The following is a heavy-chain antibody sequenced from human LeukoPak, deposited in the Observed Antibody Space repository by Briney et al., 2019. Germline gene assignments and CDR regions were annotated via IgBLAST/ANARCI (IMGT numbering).Heavy chain of an antibody. CDR2: ISSSSSYI. J-gene: IGHJ4*02. Sequence: GGSLRLSCAASGFTFSSYSMNWVRQAPGKGLEWVSSISSSSSYIYYADSVKGRFTISRDNAKNSLYLQMNSLRAEDTALYYCAKDIYRYSYGTASGFDYWGQRTLVTVSS. CDR3: AKDIYRYSYGTASGFDY. CDR1: GFTFSSYS. D-gene: IGHD5-18*01. V-gene: IGHV3-21*04.